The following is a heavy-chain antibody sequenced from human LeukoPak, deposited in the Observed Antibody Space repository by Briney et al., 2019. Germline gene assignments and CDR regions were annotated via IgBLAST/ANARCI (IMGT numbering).Heavy chain of an antibody. Sequence: GGSLRLSCAASGFTFSSYAMSWVRQAPGKGLEWVSAISGSGGSTYYADSVKGRFTISRDNSKNTLYLQMNSLRAEDTAVYYCAKDGLGIWSRGYFDYWGRGTLVTVSS. D-gene: IGHD7-27*01. CDR3: AKDGLGIWSRGYFDY. J-gene: IGHJ4*03. V-gene: IGHV3-23*01. CDR1: GFTFSSYA. CDR2: ISGSGGST.